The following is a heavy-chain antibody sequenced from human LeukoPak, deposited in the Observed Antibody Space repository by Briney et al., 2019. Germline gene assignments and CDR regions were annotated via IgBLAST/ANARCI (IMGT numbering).Heavy chain of an antibody. CDR2: ISAYSGNT. CDR1: GYTFTSYG. V-gene: IGHV1-18*01. Sequence: ASVKVSCKASGYTFTSYGISWVRQAPGQGLEWMGWISAYSGNTSYAQKLQGRVTMTTDTSTSTAYMELKSLRSDDTAVYYCARSYDSSGYLLYWGQGTLVTVSS. CDR3: ARSYDSSGYLLY. D-gene: IGHD3-22*01. J-gene: IGHJ4*02.